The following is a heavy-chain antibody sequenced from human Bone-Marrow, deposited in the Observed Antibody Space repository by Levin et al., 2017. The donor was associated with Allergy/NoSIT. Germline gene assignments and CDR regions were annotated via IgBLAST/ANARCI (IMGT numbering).Heavy chain of an antibody. CDR1: GFNFFDDY. CDR3: ARAYSTGGMDV. J-gene: IGHJ6*02. D-gene: IGHD2-8*01. Sequence: GSLRLSCVASGFNFFDDYMTWIRQAPGKGLEWVSFISHTSNTIHYADSVKGRFTISRDNNRNSLFLEMNSLRADDTAVYYCARAYSTGGMDVWGQGTTVTVSS. V-gene: IGHV3-11*01. CDR2: ISHTSNTI.